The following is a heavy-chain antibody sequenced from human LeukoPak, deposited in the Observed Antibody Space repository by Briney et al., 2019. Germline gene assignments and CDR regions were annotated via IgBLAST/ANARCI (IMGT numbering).Heavy chain of an antibody. CDR2: IYYSGST. CDR1: GGSVSSGSYY. J-gene: IGHJ4*02. Sequence: KTSETLSLTCTVSGGSVSSGSYYWSWIRQPPGTGLEWIGYIYYSGSTNYSPSLKSRVTISVDTSKNQFSLKLSSVTAADTAVYYCARRADYGDYRYFDYWGQGTLVTVSS. V-gene: IGHV4-61*01. D-gene: IGHD4-17*01. CDR3: ARRADYGDYRYFDY.